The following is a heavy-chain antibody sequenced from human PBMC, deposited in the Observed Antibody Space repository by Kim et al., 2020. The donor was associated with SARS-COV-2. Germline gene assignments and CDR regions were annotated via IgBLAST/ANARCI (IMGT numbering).Heavy chain of an antibody. CDR2: INYSETS. CDR1: GGSFNSYY. CDR3: ARTNIVSTIPGALDM. D-gene: IGHD5-12*01. J-gene: IGHJ3*02. Sequence: SETLSLTCAVSGGSFNSYYWTWIRQSPAKGLEWIGEINYSETSNYNPSLKSRVTISVDTSKNQVSLRLHSVTAADTAVYYCARTNIVSTIPGALDMWGPGTMVTVSS. V-gene: IGHV4-34*01.